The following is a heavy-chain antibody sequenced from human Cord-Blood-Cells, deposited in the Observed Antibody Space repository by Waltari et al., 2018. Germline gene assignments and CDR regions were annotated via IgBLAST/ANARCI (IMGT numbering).Heavy chain of an antibody. Sequence: EVQLVESGGGLVQPGGSLRLSCAASGFTLSSHWMSLVRQAPGKGLEWVANIKQDGSEKYYVDSVKGRFTISRDNAKNSLYLQMNSLRAEDTAVYYCARDKQAARDAFDIWGQGTMVTVSS. CDR2: IKQDGSEK. J-gene: IGHJ3*02. CDR1: GFTLSSHW. CDR3: ARDKQAARDAFDI. V-gene: IGHV3-7*01. D-gene: IGHD6-6*01.